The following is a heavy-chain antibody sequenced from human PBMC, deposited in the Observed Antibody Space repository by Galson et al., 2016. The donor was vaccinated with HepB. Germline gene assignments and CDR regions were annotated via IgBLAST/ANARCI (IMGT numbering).Heavy chain of an antibody. CDR1: GGSFSTYG. J-gene: IGHJ3*02. D-gene: IGHD2-15*01. CDR2: IIPLFRTG. V-gene: IGHV1-69*13. CDR3: AAIRDCGDDTCYSNDPFDI. Sequence: SVKVSCKASGGSFSTYGLSWVRQAPGQGLEWMGGIIPLFRTGNYAQKFQGRLTVTADESTRTSYMELGSLTSEDTAVYYCAAIRDCGDDTCYSNDPFDIWGQGTLVTVTS.